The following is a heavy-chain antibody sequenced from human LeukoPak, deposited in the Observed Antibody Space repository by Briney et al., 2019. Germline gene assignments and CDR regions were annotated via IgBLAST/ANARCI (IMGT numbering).Heavy chain of an antibody. Sequence: ASVKVSCKASGYTFTSYAMHWVRQAPGQRLEWMGWINAGNGNTKYSQKFQGRVTITRDTSASTAYMELSSLRSEDTAVYYCARACRNYYDSSGYYTHFDYWGQGTLVTVSS. CDR3: ARACRNYYDSSGYYTHFDY. CDR2: INAGNGNT. D-gene: IGHD3-22*01. J-gene: IGHJ4*02. V-gene: IGHV1-3*01. CDR1: GYTFTSYA.